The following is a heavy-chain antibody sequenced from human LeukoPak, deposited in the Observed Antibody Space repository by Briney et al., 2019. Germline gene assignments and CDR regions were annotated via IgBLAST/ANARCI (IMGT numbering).Heavy chain of an antibody. V-gene: IGHV1-2*02. Sequence: GASVKVSCKASGYTFTGYYMHWVRQAPGQGLEWMGWINPNSGGTNYAQKFQGRVTMTRDTSISTAYMELSRLRSDDTAVYYCTRSRGSYYGLAVRIDYYYYMDVWGKGTTVTISS. D-gene: IGHD1-26*01. J-gene: IGHJ6*03. CDR1: GYTFTGYY. CDR2: INPNSGGT. CDR3: TRSRGSYYGLAVRIDYYYYMDV.